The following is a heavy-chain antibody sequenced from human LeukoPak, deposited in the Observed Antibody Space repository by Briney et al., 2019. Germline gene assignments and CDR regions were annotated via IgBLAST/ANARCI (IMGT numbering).Heavy chain of an antibody. CDR2: INPNSGGT. Sequence: ASVKVSCKASGYTFTGYYMHWARQAPGQGLEWMGRINPNSGGTNYAQKFQGRVTMTRDTSISTAYMALSRLRSDDTAVYYCARERYCSSTSCYGRGEGFDPWGQGTLVTVSS. CDR1: GYTFTGYY. CDR3: ARERYCSSTSCYGRGEGFDP. D-gene: IGHD2-2*01. J-gene: IGHJ5*02. V-gene: IGHV1-2*06.